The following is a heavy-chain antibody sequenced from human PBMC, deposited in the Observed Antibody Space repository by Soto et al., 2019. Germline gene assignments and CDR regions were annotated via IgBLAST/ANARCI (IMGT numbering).Heavy chain of an antibody. CDR3: ARVFSSGSGWMYYFDF. V-gene: IGHV4-4*02. D-gene: IGHD6-25*01. Sequence: QVELQESGPRLVKSSGTLSLTCEVSSGSISTGNWWSWVRQPPGKGLEWIGEIYYTGATNYNPSTNSPVSMPIDKYKDQFSLILTSATAADTAVYDCARVFSSGSGWMYYFDFWGQGILVSVSS. CDR1: SGSISTGNW. CDR2: IYYTGAT. J-gene: IGHJ4*02.